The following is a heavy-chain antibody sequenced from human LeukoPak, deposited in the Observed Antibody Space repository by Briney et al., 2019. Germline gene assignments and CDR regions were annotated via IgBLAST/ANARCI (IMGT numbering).Heavy chain of an antibody. CDR3: ARMLSFCRGGSCHSLWFVP. V-gene: IGHV4-59*13. D-gene: IGHD2-15*01. CDR2: IYYSGST. CDR1: GGSISSYY. J-gene: IGHJ5*02. Sequence: SETLSLTCTVSGGSISSYYGSWIRQPPGKGGEGIGYIYYSGSTNYNTSLKSRVTISVDKCKNQFSLQLRAVTAADTAVYDCARMLSFCRGGSCHSLWFVPWGQGTLVTVSS.